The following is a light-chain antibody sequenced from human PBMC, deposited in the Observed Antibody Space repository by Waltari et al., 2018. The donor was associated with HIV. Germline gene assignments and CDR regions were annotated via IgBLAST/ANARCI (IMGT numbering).Light chain of an antibody. CDR1: QSISFY. J-gene: IGKJ3*01. V-gene: IGKV1-39*01. Sequence: DIQMTQSPSSLSASVGDPITIACRASQSISFYLNWYQVKPGKVPKLLISRASNLESGAPSRFTGSGSGTDFTLTLNSLQPEDFATYYCQQSYSPPLNFGPGTEVEVK. CDR3: QQSYSPPLN. CDR2: RAS.